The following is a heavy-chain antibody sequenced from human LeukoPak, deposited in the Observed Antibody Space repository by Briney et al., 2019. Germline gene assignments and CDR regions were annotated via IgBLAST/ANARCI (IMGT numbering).Heavy chain of an antibody. CDR1: GFTFSSYS. D-gene: IGHD1-26*01. V-gene: IGHV3-48*02. CDR3: ASSGSYRFDY. Sequence: GGSLRLSCAASGFTFSSYSMNWVRQAPGKGLEWVSHIAASGTAMFFADSVKGRFTISRDNAKNSLYLQMNSLRDEDTAVYYCASSGSYRFDYWGQGTLVTVSS. CDR2: IAASGTAM. J-gene: IGHJ4*02.